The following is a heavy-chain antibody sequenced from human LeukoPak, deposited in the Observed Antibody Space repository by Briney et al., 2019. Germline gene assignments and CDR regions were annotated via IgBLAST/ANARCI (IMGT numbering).Heavy chain of an antibody. D-gene: IGHD6-13*01. CDR3: ARWRIAAAGSAGNIQVKSGFDY. Sequence: SETPSLTCAVYGGSFSGYYWSWIRQTPGKGLEWIVQINHSGSTNYNPPLQSRATISVDTSKNQFSLKLSSVTAADTAVYYCARWRIAAAGSAGNIQVKSGFDYWGQGTLVTVSS. CDR2: INHSGST. V-gene: IGHV4-34*01. J-gene: IGHJ4*02. CDR1: GGSFSGYY.